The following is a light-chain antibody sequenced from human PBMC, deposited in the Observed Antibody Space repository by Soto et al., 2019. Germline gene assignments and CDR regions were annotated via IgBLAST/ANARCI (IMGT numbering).Light chain of an antibody. V-gene: IGKV3-15*01. CDR2: GAF. J-gene: IGKJ5*01. Sequence: TLSLSPXQITTLSFRASQSVRSNLAWYQQKPGQAPRLLIYGAFTRATGIPARFSGSGSGTEFTLTISSLQSEDFAVYYCQQYNNWITFGQGTRLEIK. CDR1: QSVRSN. CDR3: QQYNNWIT.